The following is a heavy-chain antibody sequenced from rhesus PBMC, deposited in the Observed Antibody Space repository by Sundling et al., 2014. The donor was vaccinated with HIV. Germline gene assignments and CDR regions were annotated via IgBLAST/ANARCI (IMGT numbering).Heavy chain of an antibody. J-gene: IGHJ4*01. V-gene: IGHV4-165*01. CDR1: GGSIRGSY. CDR2: IGGSSGNT. CDR3: ARDVNTLTSY. Sequence: QVQLQESGPGLVKPSETLSLTCTVSGGSIRGSYWNWIRQPPGKGLEWIGYIGGSSGNTYYNPSFKSRVTISTDTSKNQFSLKVRSLTAADTAVYYCARDVNTLTSYWGQGLLVTVSS. D-gene: IGHD4-23*01.